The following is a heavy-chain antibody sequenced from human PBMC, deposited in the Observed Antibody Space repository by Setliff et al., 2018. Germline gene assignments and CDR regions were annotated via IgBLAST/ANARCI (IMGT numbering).Heavy chain of an antibody. Sequence: ASVKVSCKTSGYCFTSHCMHWVRQAPGQGLEWMGIINPGGLSSSSTQKFEGIVTMTRDTSTSTVYMELNSLTSDDTAVYYCARAGLAAAGRKGVFDHWGQGTLVTVS. D-gene: IGHD6-25*01. CDR3: ARAGLAAAGRKGVFDH. CDR1: GYCFTSHC. J-gene: IGHJ4*02. CDR2: INPGGLSS. V-gene: IGHV1-46*01.